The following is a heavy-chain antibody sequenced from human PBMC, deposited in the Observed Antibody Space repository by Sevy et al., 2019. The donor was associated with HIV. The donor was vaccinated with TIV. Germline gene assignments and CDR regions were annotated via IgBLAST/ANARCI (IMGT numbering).Heavy chain of an antibody. V-gene: IGHV4-59*11. CDR1: GGSISGRH. Sequence: SETLSLTCSVSGGSISGRHWSWIRRPPGKGLQWIGCLFSSGNSKYNPSLQSRVAISPDTSRNQFSLKLTSVTTADTAVYYCARSGVFGFFHLGFDSWGQGTLVTVSS. J-gene: IGHJ4*02. CDR2: LFSSGNS. CDR3: ARSGVFGFFHLGFDS. D-gene: IGHD3-3*01.